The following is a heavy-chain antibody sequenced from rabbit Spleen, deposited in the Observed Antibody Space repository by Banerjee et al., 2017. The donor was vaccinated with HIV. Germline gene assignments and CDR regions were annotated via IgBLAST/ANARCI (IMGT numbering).Heavy chain of an antibody. V-gene: IGHV1S39*01. J-gene: IGHJ4*01. CDR1: GFDFSNYG. CDR3: ARDLTSVIGWNFNL. D-gene: IGHD1-1*01. CDR2: IDPLFGST. Sequence: QEQLVESGGGLVQPGGSLKLSCKASGFDFSNYGVSWVRQPPGKGLEWIGYIDPLFGSTYYANWVNGRFSISKTSSTKVTLQMTRLSAADTATYFCARDLTSVIGWNFNLWGPGTLVTVS.